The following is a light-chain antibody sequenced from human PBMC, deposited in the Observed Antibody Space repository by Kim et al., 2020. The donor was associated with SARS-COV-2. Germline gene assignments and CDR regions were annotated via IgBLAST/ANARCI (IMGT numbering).Light chain of an antibody. V-gene: IGLV3-1*01. Sequence: VPPRQTASITSSGDKLEDKYACWYQQKPGQSPVLVIYQDSKRPSGIPERFSGSNSGNTATLTISGTQAMDEADYYCQAWDSSTFYVFGTGTKVTVL. J-gene: IGLJ1*01. CDR3: QAWDSSTFYV. CDR2: QDS. CDR1: KLEDKY.